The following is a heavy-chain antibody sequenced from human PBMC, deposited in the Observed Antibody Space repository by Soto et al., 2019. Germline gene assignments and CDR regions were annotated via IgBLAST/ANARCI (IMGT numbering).Heavy chain of an antibody. Sequence: QVQLVQSGAEVRKPGASVKVSCKASGYTFTGNYMHWVRQAPGQGFEWMGWINVNSGGTKYAQKYQGWVTTTRDTSISTASMELSRLRSDATAVYYCARGDKLSLYPQLDYWGQGTLVTVSS. V-gene: IGHV1-2*04. J-gene: IGHJ4*02. CDR2: INVNSGGT. CDR3: ARGDKLSLYPQLDY. D-gene: IGHD3-16*02. CDR1: GYTFTGNY.